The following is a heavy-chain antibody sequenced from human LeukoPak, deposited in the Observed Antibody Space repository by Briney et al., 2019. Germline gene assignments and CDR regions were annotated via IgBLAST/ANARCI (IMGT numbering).Heavy chain of an antibody. Sequence: ASVKVSCKASGYTFTSYAMHWVRQAPGQRLEWMGWINAGNGNTKYSQKFQGRVTITRDTSASTAYMELSSLRSEDTAVYYCARAGYYYDSSGYYPPCAFDIWGQGTMVTVSS. J-gene: IGHJ3*02. CDR3: ARAGYYYDSSGYYPPCAFDI. CDR1: GYTFTSYA. V-gene: IGHV1-3*01. CDR2: INAGNGNT. D-gene: IGHD3-22*01.